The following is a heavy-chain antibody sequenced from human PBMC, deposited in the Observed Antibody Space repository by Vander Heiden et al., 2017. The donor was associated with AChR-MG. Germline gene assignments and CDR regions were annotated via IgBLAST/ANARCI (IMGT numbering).Heavy chain of an antibody. Sequence: QVQLQESAPGLVKPSETLSLTCTASGGSISSYYWSVIRRPAGKGLEWIGRIYTSGSTNYNPSLKSRVTMSVNTSKNQFSLKLSSVTAADTAVYYCARAGGGSRYYYYYYGMDVWGQGTTVTVSS. J-gene: IGHJ6*02. D-gene: IGHD2-15*01. CDR2: IYTSGST. CDR1: GGSISSYY. V-gene: IGHV4-4*07. CDR3: ARAGGGSRYYYYYYGMDV.